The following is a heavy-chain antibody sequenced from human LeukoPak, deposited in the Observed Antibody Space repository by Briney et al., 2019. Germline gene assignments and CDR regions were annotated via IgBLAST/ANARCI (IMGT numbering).Heavy chain of an antibody. CDR3: ARSSSRYCSGGSCYSGVLGYFDY. D-gene: IGHD2-15*01. Sequence: GGSLRLSCAASGFTFSSYSFNWVRQAPGKGLEWVSYISRTTSYADSVKGRFTISRDNAKSSLYLQMNSLRAEDTAVYYCARSSSRYCSGGSCYSGVLGYFDYWGQGTLVTVSS. J-gene: IGHJ4*02. CDR1: GFTFSSYS. CDR2: ISRTT. V-gene: IGHV3-48*01.